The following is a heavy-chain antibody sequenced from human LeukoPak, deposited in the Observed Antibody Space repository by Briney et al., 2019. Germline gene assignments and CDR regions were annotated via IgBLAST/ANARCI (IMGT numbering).Heavy chain of an antibody. CDR2: ISAYNGNT. J-gene: IGHJ4*02. D-gene: IGHD3-10*01. Sequence: ASVKVSCKASGYTFTSYGISWVRQAPGQGLEWMGWISAYNGNTNYVQKLQGRVTMTTDTSTSTAYMELRSLRSDDTAVYYCAIAPALLLWFGELLGWGQGTLVTVSS. CDR3: AIAPALLLWFGELLG. V-gene: IGHV1-18*04. CDR1: GYTFTSYG.